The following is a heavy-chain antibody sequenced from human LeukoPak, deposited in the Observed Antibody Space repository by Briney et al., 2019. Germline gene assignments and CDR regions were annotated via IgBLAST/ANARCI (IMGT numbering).Heavy chain of an antibody. CDR2: IYYSGST. CDR1: GGSISSISYY. V-gene: IGHV4-39*07. Sequence: SETLSLTCTVSGGSISSISYYWGWIRQPPGKGLEWIGSIYYSGSTYYNPSLKSRVTISVDTSKNQFSLKLSSVTAADTAVYYCARVEEGYGSGRRENYYYYYMDVWGKGTTVTISS. CDR3: ARVEEGYGSGRRENYYYYYMDV. J-gene: IGHJ6*03. D-gene: IGHD3-10*01.